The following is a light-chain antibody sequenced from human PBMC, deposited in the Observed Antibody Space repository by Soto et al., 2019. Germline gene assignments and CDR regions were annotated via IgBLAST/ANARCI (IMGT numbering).Light chain of an antibody. J-gene: IGLJ2*01. CDR3: AAWDDSLDGPV. V-gene: IGLV1-44*01. CDR1: RSNIGTNT. Sequence: QAVVTQPPSASGTPGQRVTISCSGSRSNIGTNTVTWYQQLPGTAPKLLIFSNNQRPSGVPDRFSGSKSGTSASLAISGLQSEDEADYYCAAWDDSLDGPVFGGGTQLTVL. CDR2: SNN.